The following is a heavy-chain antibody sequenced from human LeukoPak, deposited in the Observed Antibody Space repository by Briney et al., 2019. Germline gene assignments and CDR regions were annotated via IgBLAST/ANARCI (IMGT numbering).Heavy chain of an antibody. D-gene: IGHD3-10*01. J-gene: IGHJ4*02. V-gene: IGHV3-7*01. CDR3: ERGARGVIIVYGY. CDR1: GFTFSSYW. Sequence: GGSLRLSCAASGFTFSSYWMSWVRQAPGKGLEWVANIKQDGSEKYYVDSVKGRFTISRDNAKNSLYLQMNSLRAEDTAVYYCERGARGVIIVYGYWGQGTLVTVSS. CDR2: IKQDGSEK.